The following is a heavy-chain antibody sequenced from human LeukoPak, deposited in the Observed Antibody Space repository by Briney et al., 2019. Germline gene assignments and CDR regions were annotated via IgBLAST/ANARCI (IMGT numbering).Heavy chain of an antibody. Sequence: SETLSLTCTVSGVSISSSNSYWGWIRQPPGKGLKWIGSISHSGSTYYNPSLKSRVTISVDTSKNQFSLKLSSLTAADTAVYYCARLRRSRLAEFDYWGQGTLVTVSS. CDR2: ISHSGST. J-gene: IGHJ4*02. D-gene: IGHD3-3*02. CDR1: GVSISSSNSY. V-gene: IGHV4-39*07. CDR3: ARLRRSRLAEFDY.